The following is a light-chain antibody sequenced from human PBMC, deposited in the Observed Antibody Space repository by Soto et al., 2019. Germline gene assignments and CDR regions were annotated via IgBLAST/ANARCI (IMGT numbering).Light chain of an antibody. Sequence: EIVLTQSPGTLSLSPGESATLSCRASQSVRSGYLAWYQQRPGQAPRLLIYGASNRADDIPDRISGSGSGTDFTLTISILEPEDCAVYYCQQYGSTPPITFGQGTRLEI. CDR2: GAS. V-gene: IGKV3-20*01. J-gene: IGKJ5*01. CDR3: QQYGSTPPIT. CDR1: QSVRSGY.